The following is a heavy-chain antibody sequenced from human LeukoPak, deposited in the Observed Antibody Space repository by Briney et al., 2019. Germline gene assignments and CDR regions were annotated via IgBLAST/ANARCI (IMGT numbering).Heavy chain of an antibody. CDR3: TRHGGWEVVKDY. CDR1: GFTFSGSA. Sequence: GGSLRLSCAASGFTFSGSAMHWVRQASGKGLEWVGRIRSKANSYATAYAASVKGRFTISRDDSKNTAYLQMNSLKTEDTAVYYCTRHGGWEVVKDYWGQGTLVTVSS. V-gene: IGHV3-73*01. CDR2: IRSKANSYAT. D-gene: IGHD3-22*01. J-gene: IGHJ4*02.